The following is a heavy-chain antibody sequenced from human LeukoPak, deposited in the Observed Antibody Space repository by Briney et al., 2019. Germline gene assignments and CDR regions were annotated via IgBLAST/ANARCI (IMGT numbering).Heavy chain of an antibody. J-gene: IGHJ4*02. D-gene: IGHD6-6*01. Sequence: GGSLRLSCAASGFSFYNFYLHWVRQAPGKGLEWVASISTVGHENYYADSVRGRFIISRDNSKDTLYLQLDSLSAEDTAMYYCARRIAAAHLFFDYWGQGTLVTVSS. CDR2: ISTVGHEN. CDR3: ARRIAAAHLFFDY. V-gene: IGHV3-30*04. CDR1: GFSFYNFY.